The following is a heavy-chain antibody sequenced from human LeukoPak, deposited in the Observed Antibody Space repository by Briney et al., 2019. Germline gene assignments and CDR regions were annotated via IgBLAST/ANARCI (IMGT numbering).Heavy chain of an antibody. V-gene: IGHV1-18*04. CDR1: GYTITSYG. J-gene: IGHJ4*02. CDR2: ISAYNGNT. D-gene: IGHD2-2*01. CDR3: ARWSDIVVVPAAIGPDFDY. Sequence: ASVKVSCKASGYTITSYGISWVRQALGQGLEWMGWISAYNGNTNYAQKLQGRVTMTTDTSTSTAYMELRSLRSDDTAVYYCARWSDIVVVPAAIGPDFDYWGQGTLVTVSS.